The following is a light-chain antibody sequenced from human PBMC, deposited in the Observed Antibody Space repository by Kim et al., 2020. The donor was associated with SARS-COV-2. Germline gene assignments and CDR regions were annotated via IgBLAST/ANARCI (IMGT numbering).Light chain of an antibody. CDR2: QDT. J-gene: IGLJ2*01. CDR3: QVWASTTTV. CDR1: RLGEKD. V-gene: IGLV3-1*01. Sequence: SVSAGQTANITCSGDRLGEKDVCWYQQKPGQSPVVVIYQDTQRPSGIPERFSGSNSGNTATLIISGTQASDEAGYYCQVWASTTTVFGGGTQLTVL.